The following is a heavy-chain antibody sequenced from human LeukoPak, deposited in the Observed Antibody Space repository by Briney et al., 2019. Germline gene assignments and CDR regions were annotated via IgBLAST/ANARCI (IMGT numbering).Heavy chain of an antibody. J-gene: IGHJ4*02. Sequence: GGSLRLSCAASGFTFSGYAMHWVRQTPGKGLEWMAVISYDGSNEYYADSVKGRFTISRDNSKKTLYLQMNSLRAEDTAVYYCARASGWSQPYYLDHWGQGTLVTVSS. D-gene: IGHD6-19*01. CDR1: GFTFSGYA. CDR3: ARASGWSQPYYLDH. V-gene: IGHV3-30-3*01. CDR2: ISYDGSNE.